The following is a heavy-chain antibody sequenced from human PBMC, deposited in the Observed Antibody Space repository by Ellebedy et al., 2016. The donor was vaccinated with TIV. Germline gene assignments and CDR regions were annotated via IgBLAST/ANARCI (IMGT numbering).Heavy chain of an antibody. Sequence: GESLKISCQASGYIFPSYWIAWVRQMPGKGLEWLGIFFPRDSAVKYSPSFTGQVTISADNSIRTAYLEWSSLKASDTAIYYCARHAALPNFYFYFDLWGPGTMVTVSS. J-gene: IGHJ2*01. CDR3: ARHAALPNFYFYFDL. V-gene: IGHV5-51*01. CDR1: GYIFPSYW. D-gene: IGHD2-21*02. CDR2: FFPRDSAV.